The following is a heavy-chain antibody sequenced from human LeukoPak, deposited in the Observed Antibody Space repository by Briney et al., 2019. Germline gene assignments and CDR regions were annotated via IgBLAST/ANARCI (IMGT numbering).Heavy chain of an antibody. Sequence: PGESLTLSCAASGFTFSNYAVNCVRQAPGKGLDWVSAISGSGGITDYANSVKGRFTISRYNSKNVLYLQMNSLRAEDTAIYYCAKMVTGHNYFDPWGQGTLVTDSS. CDR3: AKMVTGHNYFDP. CDR2: ISGSGGIT. D-gene: IGHD1-14*01. CDR1: GFTFSNYA. V-gene: IGHV3-23*01. J-gene: IGHJ5*02.